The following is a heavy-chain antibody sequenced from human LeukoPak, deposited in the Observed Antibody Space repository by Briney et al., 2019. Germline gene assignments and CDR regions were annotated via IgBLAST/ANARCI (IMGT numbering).Heavy chain of an antibody. CDR2: TSGSGTTI. CDR1: GFTFSTYG. CDR3: ARDESPRYYDNSDYYPDAFDI. Sequence: GGSLRLSCAASGFTFSTYGMNWVRQAPGNGLEWVSYTSGSGTTIYYADSVKGRVTISRDNAKKSLYLQMNGLRAEDTAVYYCARDESPRYYDNSDYYPDAFDIWGRGTMVTVSS. V-gene: IGHV3-48*03. D-gene: IGHD3-22*01. J-gene: IGHJ3*02.